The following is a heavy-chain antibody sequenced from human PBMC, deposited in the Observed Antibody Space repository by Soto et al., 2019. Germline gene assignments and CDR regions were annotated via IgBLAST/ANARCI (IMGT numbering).Heavy chain of an antibody. V-gene: IGHV3-23*01. CDR2: ISGSGGST. J-gene: IGHJ4*02. D-gene: IGHD3-10*01. CDR1: GFTFSSYA. CDR3: AKDRNYYGSGSPYYFDY. Sequence: GGSLRLSCAASGFTFSSYAMSWVRQAPGKGLEWVSAISGSGGSTYYADSMKGRFTISRDNSKNTLYLQMNSLRAEDTAVYCCAKDRNYYGSGSPYYFDYWGQGTLVTVSS.